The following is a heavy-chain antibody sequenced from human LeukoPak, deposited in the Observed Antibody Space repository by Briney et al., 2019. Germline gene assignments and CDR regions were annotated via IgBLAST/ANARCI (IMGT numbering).Heavy chain of an antibody. Sequence: PGRSLRLSCPASGFTFSSYGMHWVRQAPGKGLEWVAVIWYDGSNKYYADSVKGRFTISRDNSKNTLYLQMNSLRAEDTAVYYCARDYYYYYMDVWGKGTTVTVSS. CDR2: IWYDGSNK. V-gene: IGHV3-33*01. J-gene: IGHJ6*03. CDR1: GFTFSSYG. CDR3: ARDYYYYYMDV.